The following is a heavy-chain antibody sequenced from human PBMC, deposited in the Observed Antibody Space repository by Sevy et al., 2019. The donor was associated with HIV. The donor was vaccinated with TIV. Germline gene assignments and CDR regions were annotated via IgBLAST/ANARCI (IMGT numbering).Heavy chain of an antibody. Sequence: ASVKVSCKASGGTFSSYAISWVRQAPGQGLEWMGGIIPIFGTANYAQKFQGRVTITADKSTSTAYMELRSLRSEDTAVYYCARGSVDTAMGAADYYYYYMDVWGKGTTVTVSS. CDR2: IIPIFGTA. J-gene: IGHJ6*03. CDR3: ARGSVDTAMGAADYYYYYMDV. V-gene: IGHV1-69*06. CDR1: GGTFSSYA. D-gene: IGHD5-18*01.